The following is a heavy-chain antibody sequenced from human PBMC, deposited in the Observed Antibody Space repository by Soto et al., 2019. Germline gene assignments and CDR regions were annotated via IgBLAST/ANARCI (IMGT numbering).Heavy chain of an antibody. CDR2: IYYSGST. J-gene: IGHJ4*02. CDR1: GGSISSYY. D-gene: IGHD3-10*01. V-gene: IGHV4-59*08. Sequence: SETLSLTCTVSGGSISSYYWSWIRQPPGKGLEWIGNIYYSGSTNYNPSLKSRLTISVDTSKNQFSLKLSSVTAADTAVYYCARQENYFGSGSYFDYWGQTTLVTVSS. CDR3: ARQENYFGSGSYFDY.